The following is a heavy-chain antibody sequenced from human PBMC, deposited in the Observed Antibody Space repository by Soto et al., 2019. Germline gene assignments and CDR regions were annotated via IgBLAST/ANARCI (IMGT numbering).Heavy chain of an antibody. CDR3: ARRGLGMDV. Sequence: VSLRRTCAGSGFTFSSYCVHGVRLAPGKGLVWVSRINSDGSITSYADSVKGRFTISRDNAKNTLYLQMNSLRAEDTAMYYCARRGLGMDVSGQGTTVTVSS. V-gene: IGHV3-74*01. CDR1: GFTFSSYC. J-gene: IGHJ6*02. CDR2: INSDGSIT.